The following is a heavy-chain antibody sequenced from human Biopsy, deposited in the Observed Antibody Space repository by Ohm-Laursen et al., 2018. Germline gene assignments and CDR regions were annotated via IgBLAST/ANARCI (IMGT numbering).Heavy chain of an antibody. CDR2: NIPILGTG. V-gene: IGHV1-69*06. CDR3: ATKLTGYFHH. Sequence: ASVKVSCNAPGGTFSKYGVNWVRQAPGQGLEWLGGNIPILGTGNYAQKFQDRVTVAADTSTITVTMELRSLRSDDTAVYYCATKLTGYFHHWGQGTLVIVSS. CDR1: GGTFSKYG. D-gene: IGHD3-9*01. J-gene: IGHJ1*01.